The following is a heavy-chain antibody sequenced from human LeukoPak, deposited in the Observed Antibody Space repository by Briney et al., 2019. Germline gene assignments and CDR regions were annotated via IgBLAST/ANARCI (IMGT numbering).Heavy chain of an antibody. Sequence: PSETLSLTCALSGVPFSNYYWSWVRQSPRQGLEWIGEINHSGYTNYNPSLKSRVTMSIDTSKNQFSLRLTSVTAADTGVYYCTRAVAGHPDWGQGTLVTVSS. CDR1: GVPFSNYY. J-gene: IGHJ4*02. CDR2: INHSGYT. CDR3: TRAVAGHPD. D-gene: IGHD5-12*01. V-gene: IGHV4-34*01.